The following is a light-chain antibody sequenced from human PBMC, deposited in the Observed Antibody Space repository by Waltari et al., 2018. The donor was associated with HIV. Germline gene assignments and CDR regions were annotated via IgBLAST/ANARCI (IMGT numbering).Light chain of an antibody. CDR3: SSYAGSDNVYV. Sequence: QSALTQPPSASGSPGQSVTISCTGTSSDVGGSNFVSWYQQHPGKAPKLMIYEVTKRPSGVPDRFSGSKSGNTASLTVSGLQVEDEADYYCSSYAGSDNVYVFGTGTKVTVL. CDR2: EVT. CDR1: SSDVGGSNF. V-gene: IGLV2-8*01. J-gene: IGLJ1*01.